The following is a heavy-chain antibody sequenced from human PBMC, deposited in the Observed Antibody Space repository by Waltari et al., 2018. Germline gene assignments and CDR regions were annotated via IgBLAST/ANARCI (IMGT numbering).Heavy chain of an antibody. Sequence: EGQLVESGGTLIQPGGSLSLSCAASGFTFSSYEMNWVRQAPGKGLEWISYISVGGHTIDYADSVKGRFTISRDNAENSLFLQMDSLRVDDTAIYYCARDIGFCSGNNCFSVLWGQGTLVTVSS. V-gene: IGHV3-48*03. CDR3: ARDIGFCSGNNCFSVL. D-gene: IGHD2-15*01. CDR1: GFTFSSYE. CDR2: ISVGGHTI. J-gene: IGHJ4*02.